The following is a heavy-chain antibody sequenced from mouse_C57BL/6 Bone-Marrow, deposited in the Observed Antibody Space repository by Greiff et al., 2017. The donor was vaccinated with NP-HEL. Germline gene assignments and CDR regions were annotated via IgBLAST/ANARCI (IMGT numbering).Heavy chain of an antibody. CDR1: GFSLTSYG. CDR2: IWSGGST. Sequence: QVQLQQSGPGLVQPSQSLSITCTVSGFSLTSYGVHWVRQSPGKGLEWRGVIWSGGSTDYNAAFISRLSISKDNSKSQVFFKMNSLQADDTAIYYCARNGYYGSQYYFDYWGQGTTLTVSS. J-gene: IGHJ2*01. D-gene: IGHD1-1*01. CDR3: ARNGYYGSQYYFDY. V-gene: IGHV2-2*01.